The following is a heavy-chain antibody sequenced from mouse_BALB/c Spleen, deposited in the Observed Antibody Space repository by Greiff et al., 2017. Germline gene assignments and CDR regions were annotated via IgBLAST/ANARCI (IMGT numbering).Heavy chain of an antibody. V-gene: IGHV14-3*02. CDR2: IDPANGNT. CDR3: APLYDYRFAY. J-gene: IGHJ3*01. Sequence: SGAELVKPGASVKLSCTASGFNIKDTYMHWVKQRPEQGLEWIGRIDPANGNTKYDPKFQGKATITADTSSNTAYLQLSSLTSEDTAVYYCAPLYDYRFAYWGQGTLVTVSA. D-gene: IGHD2-4*01. CDR1: GFNIKDTY.